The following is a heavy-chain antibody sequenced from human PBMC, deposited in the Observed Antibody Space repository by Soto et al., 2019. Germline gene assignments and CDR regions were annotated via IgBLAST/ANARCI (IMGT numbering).Heavy chain of an antibody. CDR1: GYSFTSYW. J-gene: IGHJ3*02. CDR3: ARFSRPQWLVGSRDAFDI. D-gene: IGHD6-19*01. V-gene: IGHV5-51*01. CDR2: IYPGDSDT. Sequence: GESLKISCKGSGYSFTSYWIGWVRQMPGKGLEWMGIIYPGDSDTRYSPSFQGQVTISADKSISTAYLQWSSLKASDTAMYYCARFSRPQWLVGSRDAFDIWGQGTMVTVSS.